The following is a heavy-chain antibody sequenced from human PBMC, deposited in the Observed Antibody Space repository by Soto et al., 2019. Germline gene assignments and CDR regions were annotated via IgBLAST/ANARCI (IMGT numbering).Heavy chain of an antibody. J-gene: IGHJ6*02. D-gene: IGHD3-22*01. V-gene: IGHV4-31*03. CDR2: IYYSGDT. CDR3: ASTSSGDYYYYGMDV. CDR1: GGSISSGGYY. Sequence: QVQLQESGPGLVKPSQTLSLTCTVSGGSISSGGYYWGWIRQHPGKGLEWIGYIYYSGDTYSNPSLKSRITMSVDKSKNQFSLKLSSVTAADTAVYYCASTSSGDYYYYGMDVWGQGTTVTVSS.